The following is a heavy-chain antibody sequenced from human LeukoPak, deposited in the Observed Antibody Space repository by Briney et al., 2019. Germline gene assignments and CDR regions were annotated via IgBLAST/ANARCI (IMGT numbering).Heavy chain of an antibody. CDR1: GFTFTTYE. CDR2: ISGSGSSI. Sequence: GGSLRLSCAASGFTFTTYEMNWVRQAPGKGLEWVSYISGSGSSIYYADSVEGRFTISRDNAKHSLYLQMNSLRAEDTAVYYCARDDVLSLGISFDLWGRGTLVTVSS. V-gene: IGHV3-48*03. CDR3: ARDDVLSLGISFDL. D-gene: IGHD3-10*02. J-gene: IGHJ2*01.